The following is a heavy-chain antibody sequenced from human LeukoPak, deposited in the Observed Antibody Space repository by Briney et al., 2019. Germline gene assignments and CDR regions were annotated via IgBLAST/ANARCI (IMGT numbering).Heavy chain of an antibody. Sequence: ASVKVSCKASGYTFTSYGISWVRQAPGQGLEWMGWISAYNGNTNYAQKLQGRVTMTTDTSTSTAYMELRSLRSDDTAVYYCARELRGYSSSSEWFDPWGQGTLVTVSS. D-gene: IGHD6-6*01. V-gene: IGHV1-18*01. CDR2: ISAYNGNT. CDR1: GYTFTSYG. CDR3: ARELRGYSSSSEWFDP. J-gene: IGHJ5*02.